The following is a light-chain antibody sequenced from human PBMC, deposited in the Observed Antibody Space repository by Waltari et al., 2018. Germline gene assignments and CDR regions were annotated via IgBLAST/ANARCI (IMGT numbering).Light chain of an antibody. CDR2: EVN. J-gene: IGLJ1*01. CDR1: NSDIGNFNL. V-gene: IGLV2-23*02. CDR3: CSYAGSKTYV. Sequence: QSALTKPASVSGSPGQSISLSCSGTNSDIGNFNLVSWYQRHPDKAPKLIIYEVNKRPSGVSHRFSGSKSGNTASLTISGLQAEDEADYYCCSYAGSKTYVFGPGTKVTVL.